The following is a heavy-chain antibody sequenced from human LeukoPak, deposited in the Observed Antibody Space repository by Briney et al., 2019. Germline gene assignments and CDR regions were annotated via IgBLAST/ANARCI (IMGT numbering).Heavy chain of an antibody. V-gene: IGHV4-59*01. J-gene: IGHJ4*02. Sequence: KPSETLSLTCTVSGGSISSYYWSWIRQPPGKGLEWIGYIYYTGSTNYNPSLKSRVTISINASKNQLSLELSSVTAADTAVYYCARSPVRIAAPGRAFGYWGQGTLVTVSS. CDR3: ARSPVRIAAPGRAFGY. CDR1: GGSISSYY. CDR2: IYYTGST. D-gene: IGHD6-13*01.